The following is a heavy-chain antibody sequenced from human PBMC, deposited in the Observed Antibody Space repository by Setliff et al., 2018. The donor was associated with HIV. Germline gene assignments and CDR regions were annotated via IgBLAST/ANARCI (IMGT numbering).Heavy chain of an antibody. CDR3: ARGYPGIAVAGLSYYYYYYMDV. CDR1: GGSISSSTYY. D-gene: IGHD6-19*01. J-gene: IGHJ6*03. Sequence: SETLSLTCTVSGGSISSSTYYWGWIRQPPGKGLEWIGNIYHSGSTYYNPSLKSRVTISVDTSKNQFSLKLRSVTAADTAVYYCARGYPGIAVAGLSYYYYYYMDVWGKGTTVTVPS. V-gene: IGHV4-39*07. CDR2: IYHSGST.